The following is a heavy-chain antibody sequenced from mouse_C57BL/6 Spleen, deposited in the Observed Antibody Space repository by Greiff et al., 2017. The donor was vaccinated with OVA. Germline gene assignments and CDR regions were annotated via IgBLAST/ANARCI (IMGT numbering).Heavy chain of an antibody. D-gene: IGHD2-13*01. V-gene: IGHV1-50*01. CDR2: IDPSDSYT. CDR1: GYTFTSYW. Sequence: VQLQQSGAELVKPGASVKLSCKASGYTFTSYWMQWVKQRPGQGLEWIGEIDPSDSYTNYNQKFKGKATLTVDTSSSTAYMQLSSLTSEDSAVYYCARRGLLRYFDVWGTGTTVTVSS. CDR3: ARRGLLRYFDV. J-gene: IGHJ1*03.